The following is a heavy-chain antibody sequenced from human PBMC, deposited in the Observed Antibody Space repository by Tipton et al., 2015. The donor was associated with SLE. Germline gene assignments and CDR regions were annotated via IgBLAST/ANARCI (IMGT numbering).Heavy chain of an antibody. V-gene: IGHV4-34*01. D-gene: IGHD1-26*01. Sequence: GLVKPSETLSLTCAVYGGSFSGYYWSWIRQPPGKGLEWIGEINHSGSTNYNPSLKSRVTISVDTSKNQFSLKLSSVTAADTAVYYCARDFKGIVADYFDYWGQGTLVTVSS. CDR3: ARDFKGIVADYFDY. CDR1: GGSFSGYY. J-gene: IGHJ4*02. CDR2: INHSGST.